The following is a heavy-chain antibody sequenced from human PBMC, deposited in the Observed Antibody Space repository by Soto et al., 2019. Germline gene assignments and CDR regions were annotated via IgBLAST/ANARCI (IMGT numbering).Heavy chain of an antibody. D-gene: IGHD6-19*01. CDR1: GFTFSSYG. Sequence: QVQLVESGGGVVQPGRSLRLSCAASGFTFSSYGMHWVRQAPGKGLEWVAVIWYDGSNKYYADSVKGRFTISRDNSKNTLYLQMNSLRAEDTAVYYCAIARYSSGWYPFDYWGQGTLVTVSS. J-gene: IGHJ4*02. V-gene: IGHV3-33*01. CDR2: IWYDGSNK. CDR3: AIARYSSGWYPFDY.